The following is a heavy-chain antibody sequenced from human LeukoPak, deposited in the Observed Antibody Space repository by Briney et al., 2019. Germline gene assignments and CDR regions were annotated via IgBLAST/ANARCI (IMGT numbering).Heavy chain of an antibody. CDR3: AKGLINDWSALED. J-gene: IGHJ4*02. V-gene: IGHV3-23*01. CDR2: ISGSGGTT. CDR1: GFTFSSYA. Sequence: PGGSLRLSCTASGFTFSSYAMTWVRQAPGEGLDWVSDISGSGGTTYYADSVRGRFTISRDNSKNTLYLQMNSLRAEDTAVYYCAKGLINDWSALEDWGQGTLVTVSS. D-gene: IGHD3-9*01.